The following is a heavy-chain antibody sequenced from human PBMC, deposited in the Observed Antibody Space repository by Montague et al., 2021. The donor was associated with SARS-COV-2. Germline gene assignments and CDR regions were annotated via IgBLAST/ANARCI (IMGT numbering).Heavy chain of an antibody. J-gene: IGHJ4*02. D-gene: IGHD1-14*01. Sequence: CAISGDSVSINTATWNWIRQSPSIGPEWLGRTYYRSKWYHDYAISLKSRITINPDTSKNQFSLQLSSVAPEDTAIYYCTRSWGWKEPHYYFDHWGQGTPVIVSS. V-gene: IGHV6-1*01. CDR1: GDSVSINTAT. CDR2: TYYRSKWYH. CDR3: TRSWGWKEPHYYFDH.